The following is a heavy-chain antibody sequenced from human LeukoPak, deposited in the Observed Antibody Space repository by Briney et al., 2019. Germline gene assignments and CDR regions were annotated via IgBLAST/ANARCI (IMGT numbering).Heavy chain of an antibody. J-gene: IGHJ4*02. Sequence: PGGSLRLSCAASGFTFSSYSMNWVRQASGKGLEWVSYISSSSSTIYYADSVKGRFTISRDNAKNSLSLQMNSLRAEDTAVYSCIVLAVTGTLGFDYWGQGTLVTVSS. V-gene: IGHV3-48*01. D-gene: IGHD6-19*01. CDR3: IVLAVTGTLGFDY. CDR2: ISSSSSTI. CDR1: GFTFSSYS.